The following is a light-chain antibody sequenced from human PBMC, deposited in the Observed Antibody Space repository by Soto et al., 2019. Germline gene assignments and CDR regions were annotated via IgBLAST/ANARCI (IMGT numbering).Light chain of an antibody. CDR3: QQLNSV. CDR1: QDISSY. CDR2: AAS. V-gene: IGKV1-9*01. J-gene: IGKJ3*01. Sequence: DIQLTQSPSFLSASVGDRVTITCRASQDISSYLAWYQQKPGKVPKVLIYAASTLQSGVPSRFSGSGSGTEFTLTISSLQPEDFATYYCQQLNSVVGPGTKVDIK.